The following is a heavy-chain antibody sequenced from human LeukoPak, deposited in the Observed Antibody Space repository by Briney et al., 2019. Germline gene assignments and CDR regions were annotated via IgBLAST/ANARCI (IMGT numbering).Heavy chain of an antibody. CDR1: GFTFSSYS. CDR2: ISSSSSYI. D-gene: IGHD1-26*01. V-gene: IGHV3-21*01. CDR3: ARSSVRVGPEDY. J-gene: IGHJ4*02. Sequence: GGSLRLSYAPSGFTFSSYSMNWVRQAPGKGLKWVSSISSSSSYIYYADSVKGRFTISRDNAKNSLYLRMNSLRAEDTAVYYCARSSVRVGPEDYWGQGTLVTVSS.